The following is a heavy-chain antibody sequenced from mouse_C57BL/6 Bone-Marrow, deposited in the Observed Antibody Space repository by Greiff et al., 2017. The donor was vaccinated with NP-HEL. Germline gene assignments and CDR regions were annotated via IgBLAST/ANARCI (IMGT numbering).Heavy chain of an antibody. V-gene: IGHV1-82*01. CDR1: GYAFTSSW. J-gene: IGHJ1*03. Sequence: VQLQQSGPELVKPGASVKMSCKASGYAFTSSWMNWVKQRPGQGLEWIGRIYPGDGDTNYNRKFKGKATLTADKSSSTAYMQLSSLTSEDSAVFFCARTMRDYEWYFDVWGTGTTVTVSS. CDR3: ARTMRDYEWYFDV. CDR2: IYPGDGDT. D-gene: IGHD1-1*02.